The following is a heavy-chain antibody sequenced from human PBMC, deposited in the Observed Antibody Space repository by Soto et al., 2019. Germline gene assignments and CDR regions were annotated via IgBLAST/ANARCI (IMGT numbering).Heavy chain of an antibody. D-gene: IGHD6-13*01. V-gene: IGHV4-31*03. J-gene: IGHJ3*02. CDR3: ARGYPSHAFDI. CDR1: GGSISSGGYY. CDR2: IYYSGST. Sequence: LALTCTVSGGSISSGGYYWSWIRQHPGKGLEWIGYIYYSGSTYYNPSLKSRVTISVDTSKNQFSLKLSSVTAADTAVYYCARGYPSHAFDIWGQGTMVTVSS.